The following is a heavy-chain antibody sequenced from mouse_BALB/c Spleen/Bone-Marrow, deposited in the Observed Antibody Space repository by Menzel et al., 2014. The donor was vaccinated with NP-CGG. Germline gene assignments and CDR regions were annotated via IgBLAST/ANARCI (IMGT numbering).Heavy chain of an antibody. Sequence: DVKLQESGGGLVQPGGSLKLSCAASGFTFSSYTMSWVRQTPEKRLEWVAYISNGGGSTYYPDTVKGRFTISRDNAKNTLYLQMSSLKSEDTAMYYCARRVWSRGGDYWGQGTSVTVSS. D-gene: IGHD2-10*02. V-gene: IGHV5-12-2*01. CDR1: GFTFSSYT. CDR2: ISNGGGST. CDR3: ARRVWSRGGDY. J-gene: IGHJ4*01.